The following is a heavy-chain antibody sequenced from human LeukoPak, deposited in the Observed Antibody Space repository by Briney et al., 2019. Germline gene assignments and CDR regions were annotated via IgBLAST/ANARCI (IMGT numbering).Heavy chain of an antibody. V-gene: IGHV4-34*01. CDR3: AREPPVRYCGSTSCLRKNYYYYYMDV. D-gene: IGHD2-2*01. CDR2: INHSGST. Sequence: SETLSLTCAAYGGSFSGYYWSWIRQPPGKGLEWIGEINHSGSTNYNPSLKSRVTISVDTSKNQFSLKLSSVAAADTAVYYCAREPPVRYCGSTSCLRKNYYYYYMDVWGKGTTVTVSS. J-gene: IGHJ6*03. CDR1: GGSFSGYY.